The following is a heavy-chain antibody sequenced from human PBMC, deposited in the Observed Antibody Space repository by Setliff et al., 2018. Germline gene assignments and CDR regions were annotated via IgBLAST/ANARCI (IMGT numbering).Heavy chain of an antibody. V-gene: IGHV4-39*01. Sequence: SETLSLRLSCAASGFTFSSYSVSWVRQAPGSGLEWIGSISYSGTPYYNASVESRVTISIDTSRNQFSLELRSVTVADTATYYCVRPGGTTVVARHFDYWGSGILVTVSS. D-gene: IGHD2-15*01. J-gene: IGHJ4*01. CDR1: GFTFSSYS. CDR2: ISYSGTP. CDR3: VRPGGTTVVARHFDY.